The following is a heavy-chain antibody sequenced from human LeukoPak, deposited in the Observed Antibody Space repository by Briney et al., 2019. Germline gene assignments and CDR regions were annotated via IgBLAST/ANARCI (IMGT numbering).Heavy chain of an antibody. CDR1: GFTFSSYG. CDR2: IHYDRSDK. D-gene: IGHD6-13*01. CDR3: AIRGEGVSNAWYMNNWFDP. Sequence: GGSLRLSCAAYGFTFSSYGMHWVRQAPGKGLEWVAFIHYDRSDKYYADSVKGRFTISRDNSKSTLYLHMNSLRTEDTAVYYCAIRGEGVSNAWYMNNWFDPWGQGTLVTVSS. J-gene: IGHJ5*02. V-gene: IGHV3-30*02.